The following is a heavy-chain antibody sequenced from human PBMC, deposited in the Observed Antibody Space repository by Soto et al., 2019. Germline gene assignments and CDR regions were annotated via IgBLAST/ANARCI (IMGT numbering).Heavy chain of an antibody. J-gene: IGHJ6*02. V-gene: IGHV3-30-3*01. CDR1: GFTFSSYA. CDR2: ISYDGSNK. Sequence: PGGSLRLSCAASGFTFSSYAMHWVRQAPGKGLEWVAVISYDGSNKYYADSVKGRFTISRDNSKNTLYLQMNSLRAEDTAVYYCARDRVGYCTNGVCYFDYYYGMDVWGQGTTGTVSS. CDR3: ARDRVGYCTNGVCYFDYYYGMDV. D-gene: IGHD2-8*01.